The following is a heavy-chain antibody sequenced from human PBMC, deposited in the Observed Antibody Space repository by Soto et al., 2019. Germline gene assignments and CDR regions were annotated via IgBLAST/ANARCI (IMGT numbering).Heavy chain of an antibody. J-gene: IGHJ4*02. CDR3: ARLYDYVWGSYRSNLWFDY. D-gene: IGHD3-16*02. Sequence: SETLSLTCTVSGGSISSGDYYWSWIRRPPGKGLEWIGYIYYSGSTYYNPSLKSRVTISVDTSKNQFSLKLSSVTAADTAVYYFARLYDYVWGSYRSNLWFDYWGQGTLVTVSS. CDR2: IYYSGST. V-gene: IGHV4-30-4*01. CDR1: GGSISSGDYY.